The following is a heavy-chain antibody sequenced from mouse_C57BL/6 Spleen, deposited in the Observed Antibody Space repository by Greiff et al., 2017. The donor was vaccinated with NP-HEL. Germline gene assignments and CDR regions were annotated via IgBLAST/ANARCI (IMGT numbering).Heavy chain of an antibody. V-gene: IGHV1-42*01. CDR3: ARYEGITTVVATDWYFDV. J-gene: IGHJ1*03. CDR2: INPSTGGT. Sequence: EVQLQQSGPELVKPGASVKISCKASGYSFTGYYMNWVKQSPEKSLEWIGEINPSTGGTTYNQKFKAKATLTVDKSSSTAYMQLKSLTSEDSAVYYCARYEGITTVVATDWYFDVWGTGTTVTVSS. CDR1: GYSFTGYY. D-gene: IGHD1-1*01.